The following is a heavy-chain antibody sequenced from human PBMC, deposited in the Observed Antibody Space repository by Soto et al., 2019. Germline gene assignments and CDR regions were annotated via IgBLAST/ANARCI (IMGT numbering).Heavy chain of an antibody. J-gene: IGHJ4*02. CDR1: GGTFSSYA. CDR3: ARRDSSGWTNFDY. V-gene: IGHV1-69*13. Sequence: SVKVSCKASGGTFSSYAISWVRQAPGQGLEWMGGIIPIFGTANYAQKFQGRVTITADESTSTAYMELSSLRSEDTAVYYCARRDSSGWTNFDYWGQGTLVTVSS. CDR2: IIPIFGTA. D-gene: IGHD6-19*01.